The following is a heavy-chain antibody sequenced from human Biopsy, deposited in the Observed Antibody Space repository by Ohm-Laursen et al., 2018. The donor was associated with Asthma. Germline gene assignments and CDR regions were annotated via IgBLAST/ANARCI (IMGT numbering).Heavy chain of an antibody. CDR2: IKTDGSEK. V-gene: IGHV3-7*01. Sequence: SLRLSCAASGFTFSSYWMSWVRQAPGKGLEWVANIKTDGSEKYYVDSVKGRFTISRDNAKNSLYLHMNSLRAEDTAVYYCARGGYCTSPTCPWGRYATDVWGQGTTVTVSS. CDR3: ARGGYCTSPTCPWGRYATDV. CDR1: GFTFSSYW. D-gene: IGHD2-2*01. J-gene: IGHJ6*02.